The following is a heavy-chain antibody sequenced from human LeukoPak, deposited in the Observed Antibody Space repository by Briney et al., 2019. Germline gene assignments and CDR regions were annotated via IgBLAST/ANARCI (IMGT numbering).Heavy chain of an antibody. V-gene: IGHV3-21*04. J-gene: IGHJ6*02. Sequence: GGSLRLSCAASGFTVSGHPMSWVRQAPGKGLEWVSSIDSSSSYMYYADSERGRFTISRDNAKNSLYLRMNSLRAEDTAVYYCARGSRMATASYGMDVWGQGTTVTVSS. CDR3: ARGSRMATASYGMDV. CDR1: GFTVSGHP. D-gene: IGHD5-24*01. CDR2: IDSSSSYM.